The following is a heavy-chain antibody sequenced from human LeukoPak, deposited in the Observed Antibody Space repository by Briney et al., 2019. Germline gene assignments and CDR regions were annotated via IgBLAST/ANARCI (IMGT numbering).Heavy chain of an antibody. CDR1: GFTFSSYG. Sequence: GGSLRLSCAASGFTFSSYGMSWVRQAPGKGLEWVSAISGSGGSTYYADSVKGRFTISRDNSKNTLYLQMNSLRAEDTAVYYCAKDGVVVVPAAIDYYYYYYMDVWGKGTTVTISS. J-gene: IGHJ6*03. CDR2: ISGSGGST. D-gene: IGHD2-2*01. V-gene: IGHV3-23*01. CDR3: AKDGVVVVPAAIDYYYYYYMDV.